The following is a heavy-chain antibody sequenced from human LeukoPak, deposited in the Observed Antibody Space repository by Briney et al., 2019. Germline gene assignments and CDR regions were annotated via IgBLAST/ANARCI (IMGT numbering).Heavy chain of an antibody. CDR1: GGSFSGYY. Sequence: SETLSLTCAVYGGSFSGYYWSWIRQPPGKGLEWTGEINHSGSTNYNPSLKSRVTISVDTSKNQFSLKLSSVTAADTAVYYCARRTGASMTTVTTYWFDPWGQGTLVTVSS. V-gene: IGHV4-34*01. D-gene: IGHD4-17*01. J-gene: IGHJ5*02. CDR3: ARRTGASMTTVTTYWFDP. CDR2: INHSGST.